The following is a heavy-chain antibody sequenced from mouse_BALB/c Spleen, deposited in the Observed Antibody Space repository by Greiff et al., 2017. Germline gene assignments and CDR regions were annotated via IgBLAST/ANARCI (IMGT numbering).Heavy chain of an antibody. D-gene: IGHD2-3*01. Sequence: VQLQQPGAELVKPGTSVKLSCKASGYNFTSYWINWVKLRPGQGLEWIGDIYPGSGSTNYNEKFKSKATLTVDTSSSTAYMQLSSLASEDSALYYCARGYDGYWGFAYWGQGTLVTVSA. CDR2: IYPGSGST. V-gene: IGHV1-55*01. J-gene: IGHJ3*01. CDR1: GYNFTSYW. CDR3: ARGYDGYWGFAY.